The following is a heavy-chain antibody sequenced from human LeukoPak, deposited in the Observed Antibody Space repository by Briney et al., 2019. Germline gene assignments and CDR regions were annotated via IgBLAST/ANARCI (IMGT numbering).Heavy chain of an antibody. CDR1: GGSFSGYY. D-gene: IGHD6-13*01. V-gene: IGHV4-34*01. J-gene: IGHJ4*02. Sequence: SETLSLTCAVYGGSFSGYYWSWIRQPPGKGLEWIGEINHSGSPNYSPSLKSRVTILVDTSKNQFSLNLSPVTAADTAVYYCARHHSSSWYGFDYWGQGTLVTVSS. CDR3: ARHHSSSWYGFDY. CDR2: INHSGSP.